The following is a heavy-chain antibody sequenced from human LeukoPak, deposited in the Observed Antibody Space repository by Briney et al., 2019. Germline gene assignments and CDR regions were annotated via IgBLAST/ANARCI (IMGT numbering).Heavy chain of an antibody. CDR1: GYTFTSYG. Sequence: GASVKVSRKASGYTFTSYGISWVRQAPGQGLEWMGWISAYNGNTNYAQKLQGRVTMTTDTSASTAYMELRSLRSDDTAVYYCAREESGYYYEGVDYWGQGTLVTVSS. J-gene: IGHJ4*02. CDR2: ISAYNGNT. CDR3: AREESGYYYEGVDY. V-gene: IGHV1-18*01. D-gene: IGHD3-22*01.